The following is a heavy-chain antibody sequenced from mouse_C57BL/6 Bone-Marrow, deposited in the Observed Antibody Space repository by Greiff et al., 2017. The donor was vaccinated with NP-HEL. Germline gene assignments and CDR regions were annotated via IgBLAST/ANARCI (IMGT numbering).Heavy chain of an antibody. CDR3: ARQRVTVDY. Sequence: EVQLMESGGDLVKPGGSLKLSCAASGFTFSSYGMSWVRQTPDKRLEWVATISSGGSYTYYPDSVKGRFTISRDNAKNTLYLQMSSLKSEDTAMYYCARQRVTVDYWGQGTTLTVSS. CDR1: GFTFSSYG. J-gene: IGHJ2*01. D-gene: IGHD2-1*01. V-gene: IGHV5-6*01. CDR2: ISSGGSYT.